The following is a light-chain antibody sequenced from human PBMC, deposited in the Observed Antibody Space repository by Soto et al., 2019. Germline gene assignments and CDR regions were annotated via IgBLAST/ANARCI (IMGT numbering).Light chain of an antibody. CDR3: TSYAGTYSFFYV. V-gene: IGLV2-8*01. CDR2: EVS. Sequence: QSALTQPPSASGSTGQSVTISCTGTSSDVGAYNYVYWYQQLPGKAPKLIIYEVSKRPSGVPDRFSGSKSGNTASLTVSGLQAEDEADYYCTSYAGTYSFFYVFRTGTKLTVL. CDR1: SSDVGAYNY. J-gene: IGLJ1*01.